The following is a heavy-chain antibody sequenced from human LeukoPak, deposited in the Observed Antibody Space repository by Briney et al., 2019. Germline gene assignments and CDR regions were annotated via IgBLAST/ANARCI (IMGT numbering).Heavy chain of an antibody. CDR2: IYTSGST. J-gene: IGHJ4*02. CDR1: GGSISTSSYS. D-gene: IGHD3-22*01. Sequence: SETLSLTCTVSGGSISTSSYSWGWIRQPPGKGLEWIGRIYTSGSTNYNPSLKSRVTMSVDTSKNQFSLKLSSVTAADTAVYYCARDIYYYDSSGSQTLDYWGQGTLVTVSS. CDR3: ARDIYYYDSSGSQTLDY. V-gene: IGHV4-61*05.